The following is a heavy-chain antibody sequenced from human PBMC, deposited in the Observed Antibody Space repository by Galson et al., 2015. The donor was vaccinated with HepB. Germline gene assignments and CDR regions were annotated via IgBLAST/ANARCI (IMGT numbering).Heavy chain of an antibody. CDR1: GYTFINYD. J-gene: IGHJ5*02. V-gene: IGHV1-8*01. CDR3: ASWTDVQSPGDRRFDP. CDR2: MNPDRGNT. Sequence: SVKVSCKASGYTFINYDINWVRQAAGQGLEWMAWMNPDRGNTEFAQKFQDRVTLTSNTSVSTAYMELSGLTSEDTAVYYCASWTDVQSPGDRRFDPWGQGTLVNVSS. D-gene: IGHD3-10*01.